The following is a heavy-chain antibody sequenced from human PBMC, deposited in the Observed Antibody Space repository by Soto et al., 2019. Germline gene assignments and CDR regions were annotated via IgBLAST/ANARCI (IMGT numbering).Heavy chain of an antibody. CDR3: ARDRQDYDLWSGSENEGPDGMDV. J-gene: IGHJ6*02. D-gene: IGHD3-3*01. V-gene: IGHV4-34*01. CDR2: INHSGGT. CDR1: GGSLSGHY. Sequence: QVQLQQWGAGLLKPSETLSLTCAVFGGSLSGHYWTWIRQAPGKGLEWIGEINHSGGTNYNSSLKSRVTISLDTSKNQFSLILLSVTAADTAMYYCARDRQDYDLWSGSENEGPDGMDVWGRGTTVTVSS.